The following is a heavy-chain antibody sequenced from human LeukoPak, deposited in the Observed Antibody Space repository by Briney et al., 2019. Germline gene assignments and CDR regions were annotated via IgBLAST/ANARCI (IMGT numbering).Heavy chain of an antibody. CDR2: FDPEDGET. V-gene: IGHV1-24*01. CDR3: ATRVDSSGYYDY. J-gene: IGHJ4*02. CDR1: GYTLTELS. Sequence: ASVKVSCKVSGYTLTELSMHWVRQAPGKGLEWMEGFDPEDGETIYAQKFQGRVTMTEDTSTDTAYMELSSLRSEDTAVYYCATRVDSSGYYDYWGQGTLVTVSS. D-gene: IGHD3-22*01.